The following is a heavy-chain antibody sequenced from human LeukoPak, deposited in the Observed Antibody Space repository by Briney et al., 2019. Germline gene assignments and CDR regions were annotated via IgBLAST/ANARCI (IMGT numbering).Heavy chain of an antibody. CDR3: ARRGYSYGNRLYYYMDV. Sequence: SETLSLTCTVSGDSISSSSYYWSWIRQPAGKGLEWIGRIYAGGNTNYNPSLKSRITISVDTSKNQFSLKLNSVTAADTAVYYCARRGYSYGNRLYYYMDVWGNGTTVTVSS. CDR2: IYAGGNT. J-gene: IGHJ6*03. CDR1: GDSISSSSYY. D-gene: IGHD5-18*01. V-gene: IGHV4-61*02.